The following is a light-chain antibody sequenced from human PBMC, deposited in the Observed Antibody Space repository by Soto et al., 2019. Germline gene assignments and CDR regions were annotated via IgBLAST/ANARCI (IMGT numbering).Light chain of an antibody. CDR3: SSYTKPSPAYV. CDR2: EVS. J-gene: IGLJ1*01. CDR1: SSDIGTYNL. Sequence: QSALTQPASVSGSPGQSITISCTGSSSDIGTYNLVSWYQQQPGKAPRLVIYEVSGRPSGVSVRFSGSKSGNTASLTISGLQVDDEGDYYCSSYTKPSPAYVFGTGTKLTVL. V-gene: IGLV2-14*01.